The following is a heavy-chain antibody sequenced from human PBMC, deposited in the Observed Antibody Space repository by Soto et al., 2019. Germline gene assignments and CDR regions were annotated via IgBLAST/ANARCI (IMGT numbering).Heavy chain of an antibody. CDR2: IYRGGST. CDR3: ARATEWNALDI. J-gene: IGHJ3*02. V-gene: IGHV3-53*02. D-gene: IGHD3-3*01. Sequence: DVQLVETGGGLIQPGGSLRLSCAASGFSVCSDYMNWVRQDPGKGLEWVSVIYRGGSTYYADSVRGRFTISRDNSENTLFLQMNSLRAEDTAVYYCARATEWNALDIWGQGTMVTVSS. CDR1: GFSVCSDY.